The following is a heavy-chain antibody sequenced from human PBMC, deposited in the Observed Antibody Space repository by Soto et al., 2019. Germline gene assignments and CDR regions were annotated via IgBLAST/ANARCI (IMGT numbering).Heavy chain of an antibody. CDR3: ARGADGYNDFDY. CDR2: INHSGST. V-gene: IGHV4-34*01. D-gene: IGHD5-12*01. Sequence: SETLSLTCAVYGGSFSGYYWSWIRQPPGKGLEWIGEINHSGSTNYNPSLKSRVTISVDTSKNQFSLKLSSVTAADTAVYYCARGADGYNDFDYWGQGILVTVSS. J-gene: IGHJ4*02. CDR1: GGSFSGYY.